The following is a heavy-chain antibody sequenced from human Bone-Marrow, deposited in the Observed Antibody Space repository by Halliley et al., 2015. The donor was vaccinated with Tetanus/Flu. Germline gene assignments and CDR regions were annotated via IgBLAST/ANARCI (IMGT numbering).Heavy chain of an antibody. D-gene: IGHD2-21*02. CDR3: VRLGDQNGDCHAH. V-gene: IGHV3-23*01. CDR1: GFTFSSYA. Sequence: SLRLSCAASGFTFSSYAMSWVRQAAGKGLEWVSAISNSGGYTYYADSVKGRFTISRDNSKNTLYLQMNSLRAEDTALYYCVRLGDQNGDCHAHWGQGTRVKVSS. J-gene: IGHJ4*02. CDR2: ISNSGGYT.